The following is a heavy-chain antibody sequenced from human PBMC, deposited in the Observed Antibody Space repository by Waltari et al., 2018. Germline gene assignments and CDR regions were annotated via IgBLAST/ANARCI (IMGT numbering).Heavy chain of an antibody. J-gene: IGHJ6*02. Sequence: QVQLVESGGGVVQPGGSLRLSCAASGFTFSSYGMHWVRQAPGKGPEWVAFIRYDGSNKYYADSVKGRFTISRDNSKNTLYLQMNSLRAEDTAVYYCGAGIWFRELFNSAAWGQGTTVTVSS. CDR2: IRYDGSNK. CDR3: GAGIWFRELFNSAA. CDR1: GFTFSSYG. D-gene: IGHD3-10*01. V-gene: IGHV3-30*02.